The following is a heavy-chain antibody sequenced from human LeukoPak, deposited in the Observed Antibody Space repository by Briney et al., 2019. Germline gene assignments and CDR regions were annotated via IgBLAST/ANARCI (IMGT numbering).Heavy chain of an antibody. Sequence: GSLRLSCAAPGFTFSSYAMRWFRQAPGKGLEWVSSISGSGGRTYYADSVKGRFTIARDNSKDTLYLQMNSLRAEDTAVYYCAKAGERGSFDFWGQGTLVTVSS. V-gene: IGHV3-23*01. J-gene: IGHJ4*02. CDR2: ISGSGGRT. D-gene: IGHD5-12*01. CDR3: AKAGERGSFDF. CDR1: GFTFSSYA.